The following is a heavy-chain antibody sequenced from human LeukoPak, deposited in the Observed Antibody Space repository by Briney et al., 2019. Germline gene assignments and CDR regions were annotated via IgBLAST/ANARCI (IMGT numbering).Heavy chain of an antibody. D-gene: IGHD2-2*01. V-gene: IGHV1-46*01. CDR3: ARDFCSTSCTLGY. CDR2: INPSGGST. Sequence: ASVKVSCKASGYTFTSYYMHWVRQAPGQGLEWMGIINPSGGSTSYAQKFQGRVTITADESTSTAYMELSSLRSEDTAMYYCARDFCSTSCTLGYWGQGTLVTVSS. J-gene: IGHJ4*02. CDR1: GYTFTSYY.